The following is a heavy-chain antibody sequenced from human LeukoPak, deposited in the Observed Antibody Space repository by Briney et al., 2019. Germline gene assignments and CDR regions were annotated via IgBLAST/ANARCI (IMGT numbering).Heavy chain of an antibody. D-gene: IGHD6-19*01. J-gene: IGHJ4*02. CDR1: GYTFTSYG. CDR3: ARVFTISSGWYRSFDY. V-gene: IGHV1-18*01. Sequence: ASMKVSCKASGYTFTSYGISWVRQAPGQGLEWMGWISAYNGHTNYAQKVQGRVTMTTDTSTSTAYMELRSLRSDDTAVYYCARVFTISSGWYRSFDYWGQGTLVTVSS. CDR2: ISAYNGHT.